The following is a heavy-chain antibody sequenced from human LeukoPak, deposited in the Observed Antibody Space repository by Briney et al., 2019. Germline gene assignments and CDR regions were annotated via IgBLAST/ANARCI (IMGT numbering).Heavy chain of an antibody. V-gene: IGHV3-15*01. CDR2: IRPKSDGATT. Sequence: GGSLRLSCAASGFTFSSYSMNWVRQAPGKGLEWVGRIRPKSDGATTDYAAPVKGRFTISRDDSKNTLYLQMNSLKTEDTAVYYCTTGVDYWGQGTLVTVSS. CDR3: TTGVDY. J-gene: IGHJ4*02. D-gene: IGHD3-16*01. CDR1: GFTFSSYS.